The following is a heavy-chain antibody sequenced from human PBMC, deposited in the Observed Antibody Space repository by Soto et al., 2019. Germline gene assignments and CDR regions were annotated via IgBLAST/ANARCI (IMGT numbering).Heavy chain of an antibody. Sequence: APVKVACQASGYTFTSYGISWVRQAPGQGLEWMGWISAYNGNTNYAQKLQGRVTMTTDTSTSTAYMELRSLRSDYTAVYYCASQKGAAQPLRDAFDIWGQRTMDSVSS. V-gene: IGHV1-18*01. CDR3: ASQKGAAQPLRDAFDI. CDR1: GYTFTSYG. D-gene: IGHD6-6*01. CDR2: ISAYNGNT. J-gene: IGHJ3*02.